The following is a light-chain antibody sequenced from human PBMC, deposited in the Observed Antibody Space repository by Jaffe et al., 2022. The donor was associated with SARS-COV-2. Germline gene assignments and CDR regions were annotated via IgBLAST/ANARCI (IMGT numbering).Light chain of an antibody. CDR1: QSVLYSSNNKNF. J-gene: IGKJ3*01. V-gene: IGKV4-1*01. CDR2: WAS. Sequence: DIVMTQSPDSLAVSLGERATINCKSSQSVLYSSNNKNFLAWYQQKAGQPPKLLIYWASTREAGVPDRFSGSGSGTDFTLTISSLQAEDVAVYYCQQYYGSPFTFGPGTKVDI. CDR3: QQYYGSPFT.